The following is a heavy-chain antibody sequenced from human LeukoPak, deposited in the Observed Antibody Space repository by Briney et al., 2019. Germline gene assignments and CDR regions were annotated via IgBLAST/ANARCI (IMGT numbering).Heavy chain of an antibody. CDR3: AVLYGSGSNYMDV. J-gene: IGHJ6*03. CDR1: GFTVSSNY. Sequence: GGSLRLSCAASGFTVSSNYMSWVSQAPGKGLEWVSYISSSGSTIYYVDSVKGRFTISRDNAKNSPYLQMNSLRAEDTAVYYCAVLYGSGSNYMDVWGKGTTVTVSS. CDR2: ISSSGSTI. V-gene: IGHV3-11*04. D-gene: IGHD3-10*01.